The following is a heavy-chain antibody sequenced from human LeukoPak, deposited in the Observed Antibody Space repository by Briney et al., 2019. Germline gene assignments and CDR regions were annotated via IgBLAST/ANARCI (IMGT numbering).Heavy chain of an antibody. J-gene: IGHJ6*03. V-gene: IGHV3-23*01. D-gene: IGHD3-9*01. Sequence: GGSMRLSCVASGFTFSTYGMSWVRQAPGKGLEWVSAISGSGGSTYYADSVKGRFTISRDNSKNTLYLQMNSLRAEDTAVYYCAKDGGEYYDILTGYYPRLYYMDVWGKGTTVTISS. CDR2: ISGSGGST. CDR1: GFTFSTYG. CDR3: AKDGGEYYDILTGYYPRLYYMDV.